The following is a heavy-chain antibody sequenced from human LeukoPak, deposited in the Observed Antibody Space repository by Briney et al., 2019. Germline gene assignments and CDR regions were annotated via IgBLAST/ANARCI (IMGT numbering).Heavy chain of an antibody. V-gene: IGHV3-30*04. CDR1: GFSFSRYA. Sequence: QPGGSLRLSCAASGFSFSRYAVHWVRQAPGKGLDWVVVISYDGSYKYYADSVKGRFTISRDNSKNTLYLQMNSLRAEDTAVYYCAKDKGGSGWYVSSGNWFDPWGQGTLVTVSS. CDR3: AKDKGGSGWYVSSGNWFDP. CDR2: ISYDGSYK. D-gene: IGHD6-19*01. J-gene: IGHJ5*02.